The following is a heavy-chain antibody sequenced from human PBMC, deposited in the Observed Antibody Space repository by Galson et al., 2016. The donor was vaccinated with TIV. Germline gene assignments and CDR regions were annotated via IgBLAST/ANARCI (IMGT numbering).Heavy chain of an antibody. CDR2: IYYSGNTNY. J-gene: IGHJ2*01. V-gene: IGHV4-59*08. Sequence: LSLTCSVSGVSISSYHWTWIRQPPGKGLEWMGYIYYSGNTNYNYNPSLESRVTMSVDTSKTQLSLELRSVTAADTAVSFCARAPYGENWYFDLWGRGTLVTVSS. D-gene: IGHD4-17*01. CDR1: GVSISSYH. CDR3: ARAPYGENWYFDL.